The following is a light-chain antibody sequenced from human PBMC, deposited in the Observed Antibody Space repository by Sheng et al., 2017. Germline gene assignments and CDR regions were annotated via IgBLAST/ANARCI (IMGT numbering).Light chain of an antibody. CDR1: QSISSY. V-gene: IGKV1-39*01. J-gene: IGKJ2*01. CDR2: AAS. Sequence: DIQMTQSPSSLSASVGDRVTITCRASQSISSYLNWYQQKPGKAPKLLIYAASSLQSGVPSRFSGSVSGTDFTLTISSLQPEDFATYYCQQSYSTGTAFGQGTKLEIK. CDR3: QQSYSTGTA.